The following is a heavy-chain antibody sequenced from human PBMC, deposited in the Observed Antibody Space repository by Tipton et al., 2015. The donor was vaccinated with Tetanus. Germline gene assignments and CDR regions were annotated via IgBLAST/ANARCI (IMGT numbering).Heavy chain of an antibody. D-gene: IGHD3-3*01. CDR2: ISGSGGST. V-gene: IGHV3-23*01. Sequence: SLRLSCAASGFTFSSYAMSWVRQAPGKGLEWVSAISGSGGSTYYADSVKGRFTISRDNSKNTLYLQMNSLRAEDTAVYYCAKSTDYDFWSGYPRKLDYWGQGTLVTVSS. CDR1: GFTFSSYA. CDR3: AKSTDYDFWSGYPRKLDY. J-gene: IGHJ4*02.